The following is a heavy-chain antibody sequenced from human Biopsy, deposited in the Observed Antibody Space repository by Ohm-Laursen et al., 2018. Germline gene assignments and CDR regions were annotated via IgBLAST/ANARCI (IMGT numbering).Heavy chain of an antibody. D-gene: IGHD6-19*01. J-gene: IGHJ4*02. V-gene: IGHV3-9*01. Sequence: SLRLSCSASGFTFHDYAMHWVRQAPGKGLEWVSGISWNSNNIVYADSVKGRFTISRDNARNSLYLQIKSLRTEDTAFYYCAKDTFADLRGPSGWYGVDYWGQGTMVTVCS. CDR3: AKDTFADLRGPSGWYGVDY. CDR1: GFTFHDYA. CDR2: ISWNSNNI.